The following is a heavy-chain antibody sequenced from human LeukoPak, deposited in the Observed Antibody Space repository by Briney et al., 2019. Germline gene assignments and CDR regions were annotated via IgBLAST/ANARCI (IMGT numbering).Heavy chain of an antibody. CDR2: ITVYNGNT. CDR1: GYTFSSYG. J-gene: IGHJ5*01. D-gene: IGHD6-13*01. Sequence: GASVKVSCKASGYTFSSYGISWVRQAPGQGLEWMGWITVYNGNTKYAHKYQDGVTMTTDTSTSTAYMDLRSLRSDDTAVYYCARDRGYEQQRWFDLWGQGTLVTVSS. V-gene: IGHV1-18*01. CDR3: ARDRGYEQQRWFDL.